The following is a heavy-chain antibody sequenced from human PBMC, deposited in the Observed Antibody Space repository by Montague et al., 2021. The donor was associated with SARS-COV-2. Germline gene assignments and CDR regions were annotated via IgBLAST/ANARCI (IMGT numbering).Heavy chain of an antibody. CDR2: IDYSGST. CDR1: GGSISSSSYY. D-gene: IGHD3-3*01. CDR3: ARSPRHYDFWSGYLPGHFDY. V-gene: IGHV4-39*01. Sequence: SETLSLTCTVSGGSISSSSYYWGWIRQPPGKGLEWIGSIDYSGSTYYXPCLKSRVTISVDTSKNQFSLKLSSVTAADTAVYYCARSPRHYDFWSGYLPGHFDYWGQGTLVTVSS. J-gene: IGHJ4*02.